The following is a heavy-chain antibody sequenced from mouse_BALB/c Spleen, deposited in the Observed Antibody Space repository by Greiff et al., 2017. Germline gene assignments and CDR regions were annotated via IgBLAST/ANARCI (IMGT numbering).Heavy chain of an antibody. CDR2: INPYNDGT. Sequence: VQLQQSGPELVKPGASVKMSCKASGYTFTSYVMHWVKQKPGQGLEWIGYINPYNDGTKYNEKFKGKATLTSDKSSSTAYMELSSLTSEDSAVYYCARGILSHYWVTGSDYFDYWGQGTTLTVSS. CDR3: ARGILSHYWVTGSDYFDY. J-gene: IGHJ2*01. CDR1: GYTFTSYV. V-gene: IGHV1-14*01. D-gene: IGHD1-2*01.